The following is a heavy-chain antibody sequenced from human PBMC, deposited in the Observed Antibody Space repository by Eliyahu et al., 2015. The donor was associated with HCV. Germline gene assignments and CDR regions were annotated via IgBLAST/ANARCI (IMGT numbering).Heavy chain of an antibody. V-gene: IGHV1-2*02. CDR2: ITPSSGDT. J-gene: IGHJ4*02. Sequence: QVQLVQSGSEVEKPGASVKVSCKASGYSFTDYRIDWVRQALRRGLEWMGWITPSSGDTHYTQNFQGRVTMTRDTSISTAYMELSRLTSDDTAVYYCARDFSGSLDYWGQGSLVTVSS. CDR3: ARDFSGSLDY. CDR1: GYSFTDYR. D-gene: IGHD1-26*01.